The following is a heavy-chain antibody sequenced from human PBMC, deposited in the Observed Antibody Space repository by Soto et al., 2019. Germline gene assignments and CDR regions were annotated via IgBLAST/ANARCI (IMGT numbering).Heavy chain of an antibody. CDR3: TIAIGSWFDP. CDR2: IKSKTDGGTT. D-gene: IGHD2-2*02. Sequence: PGGSLRLSCVASGFTFSNAWMTWVRQAPGKGLEWVGRIKSKTDGGTTDCAAPVKGRFTISRDDSKSTLYLQMNSLKAEDTAVYYCTIAIGSWFDPWGQGTLVTVSS. CDR1: GFTFSNAW. V-gene: IGHV3-15*07. J-gene: IGHJ5*02.